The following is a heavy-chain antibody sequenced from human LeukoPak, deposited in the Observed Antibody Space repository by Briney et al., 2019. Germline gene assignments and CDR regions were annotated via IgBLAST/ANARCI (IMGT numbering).Heavy chain of an antibody. CDR3: ARDLLAADLDY. CDR2: INPNSGGP. D-gene: IGHD2-15*01. Sequence: GSGVNVSFKCSAYTFTGYYMHLVGQPPAQGVEWMGWINPNSGGPNYAQKFQGRVTMTRDTSISTAYMELSRLRSDDTAVYYCARDLLAADLDYWGQGTLVTVSS. CDR1: AYTFTGYY. V-gene: IGHV1-2*02. J-gene: IGHJ4*02.